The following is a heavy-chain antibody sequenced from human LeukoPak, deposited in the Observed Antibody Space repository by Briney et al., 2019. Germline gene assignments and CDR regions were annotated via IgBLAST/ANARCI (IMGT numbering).Heavy chain of an antibody. CDR3: ARGVRSSSWYFGLIQMYYFDY. Sequence: GSLRLSCAASGFTFSDHCMDWVRQAPGKGLEWVGEINHSGSTNYNPSLKSRVTISVDTSKNQFSLKLSSVTAADTAVYYCARGVRSSSWYFGLIQMYYFDYWGQGTLVTVSS. D-gene: IGHD6-13*01. V-gene: IGHV4-34*01. CDR1: GFTFSDHC. J-gene: IGHJ4*02. CDR2: INHSGST.